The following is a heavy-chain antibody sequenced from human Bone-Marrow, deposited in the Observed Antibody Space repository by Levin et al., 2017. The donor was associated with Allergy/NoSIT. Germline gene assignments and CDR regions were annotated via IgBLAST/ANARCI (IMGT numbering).Heavy chain of an antibody. CDR1: GYTFTSYD. D-gene: IGHD6-6*01. J-gene: IGHJ6*02. Sequence: VASVKVSCKASGYTFTSYDINWVRQATGQGLEWMGWMNPNSGNTGYAQKFQGRVTMTRNTSISTAYMELSSLRSEDTAVYYCARVVSQLVLDPTYYGMDVWGQGTTVTVSS. CDR2: MNPNSGNT. V-gene: IGHV1-8*01. CDR3: ARVVSQLVLDPTYYGMDV.